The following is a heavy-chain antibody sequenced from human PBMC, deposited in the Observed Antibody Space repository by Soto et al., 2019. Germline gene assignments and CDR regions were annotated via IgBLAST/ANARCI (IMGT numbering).Heavy chain of an antibody. CDR2: MNPNSGNT. J-gene: IGHJ4*02. Sequence: QVQLVQSGTEVKKPGASVKVSCKASGYTFTSHDINWVRQATGQGLEWMGWMNPNSGNTGYAQKFQGRVTTTRNTSISTAYMELSSLRSEDTAVYYCARWDYGVYARFDYWGQGTLVTVSS. CDR3: ARWDYGVYARFDY. V-gene: IGHV1-8*01. CDR1: GYTFTSHD. D-gene: IGHD4-17*01.